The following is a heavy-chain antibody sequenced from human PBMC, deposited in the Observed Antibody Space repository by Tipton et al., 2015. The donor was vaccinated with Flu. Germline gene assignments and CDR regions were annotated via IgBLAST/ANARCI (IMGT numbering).Heavy chain of an antibody. V-gene: IGHV1-18*04. CDR3: ARVVVVLHPRYMDV. CDR1: GYTFTGYY. J-gene: IGHJ6*03. D-gene: IGHD2-15*01. Sequence: QSGPEVKKPGASVKVSCKASGYTFTGYYMHWVRQAPGQGLEWMGWISAYNGNTNYAQKLQGRVTMTTDTSTSTAYMELRSLRSDDTAVYYCARVVVVLHPRYMDVWGKGTTVTVSS. CDR2: ISAYNGNT.